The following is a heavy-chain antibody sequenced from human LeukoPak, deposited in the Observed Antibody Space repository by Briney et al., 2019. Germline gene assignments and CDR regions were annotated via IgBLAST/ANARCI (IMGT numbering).Heavy chain of an antibody. Sequence: GGSLRLSCAASGFTFSGYYMSWVRQAPGKGLEWVSYISSSSSYTNYAASGKGRFTFPRNNAKNPLYLQRNSLRGENTAVYYCASGYSGYDWVYWGQGTLVTVSS. D-gene: IGHD5-12*01. CDR2: ISSSSSYT. J-gene: IGHJ4*02. CDR1: GFTFSGYY. V-gene: IGHV3-11*03. CDR3: ASGYSGYDWVY.